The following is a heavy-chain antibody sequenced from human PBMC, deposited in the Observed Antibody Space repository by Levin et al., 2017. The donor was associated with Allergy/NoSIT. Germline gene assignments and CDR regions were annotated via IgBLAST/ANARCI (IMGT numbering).Heavy chain of an antibody. CDR1: GGTFSSYT. Sequence: SVKVSCKASGGTFSSYTISWVRQAPGQGLEWMGRIIPILGIANYAQKFQGRVTITADKSTSTAYMELSSLRSEDTAVYYCARDCSGGSCYSSLAYYGMDVWGQGTTVTVSS. CDR2: IIPILGIA. V-gene: IGHV1-69*04. J-gene: IGHJ6*02. D-gene: IGHD2-15*01. CDR3: ARDCSGGSCYSSLAYYGMDV.